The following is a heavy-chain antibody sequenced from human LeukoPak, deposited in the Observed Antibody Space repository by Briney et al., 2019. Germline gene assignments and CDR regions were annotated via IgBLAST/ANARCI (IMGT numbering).Heavy chain of an antibody. V-gene: IGHV3-21*01. D-gene: IGHD3-10*02. CDR1: GFTFSSYS. CDR2: ISSRSSYI. Sequence: GVLRLSCAASGFTFSSYSMNWVRQAPGKGLEWVSSISSRSSYIYYADSVKGRFTISRDNAKNSLYLQMNSLRAEDTAVYYRAELGITMIGGVWGKGTTVTISS. J-gene: IGHJ6*04. CDR3: AELGITMIGGV.